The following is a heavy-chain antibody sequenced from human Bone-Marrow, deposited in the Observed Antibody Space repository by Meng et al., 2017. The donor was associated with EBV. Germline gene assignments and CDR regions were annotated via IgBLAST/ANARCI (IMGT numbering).Heavy chain of an antibody. J-gene: IGHJ6*02. CDR2: ISAHSGYT. Sequence: VQDGYGGTKAGAAVNVACKASGYTFTNYGIRWVRQAPGQGLEWMGWISAHSGYTNYAQNFQGRVTMTTDTSTSTAYMEVRSLRSDDAAVYYCARAGYARTYGMDVWGQGTMVTVSS. CDR1: GYTFTNYG. D-gene: IGHD2-2*01. V-gene: IGHV1-18*01. CDR3: ARAGYARTYGMDV.